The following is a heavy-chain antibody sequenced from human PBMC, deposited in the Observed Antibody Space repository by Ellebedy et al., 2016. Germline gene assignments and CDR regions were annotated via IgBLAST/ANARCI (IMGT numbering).Heavy chain of an antibody. Sequence: SVKVSXXASGGTFSSYAISWVRQAPGQGLEWMGGIIPIFGTANYAQKFQGRVTITADESTSTAYMELSSLRSEDTAVYYCARDYDGSGSSRGYWGQGTLVTVSS. CDR1: GGTFSSYA. J-gene: IGHJ4*02. CDR2: IIPIFGTA. CDR3: ARDYDGSGSSRGY. D-gene: IGHD3-10*01. V-gene: IGHV1-69*13.